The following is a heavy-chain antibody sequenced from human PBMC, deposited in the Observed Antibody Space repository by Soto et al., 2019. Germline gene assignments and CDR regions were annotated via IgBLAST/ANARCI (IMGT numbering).Heavy chain of an antibody. CDR1: VGTFSSYA. Sequence: QVQLVQSGAEVKKPGSSVKVSCKASVGTFSSYAISWVRQAPGQGLEWMGGIIPIFGTANYAQKFQGRVTITADKSTSTAYMELSSLRSEDTAVYYCARDVMGSSSQALYYYVGMDVWGQGNTVTVSS. J-gene: IGHJ6*02. V-gene: IGHV1-69*06. CDR3: ARDVMGSSSQALYYYVGMDV. CDR2: IIPIFGTA. D-gene: IGHD6-6*01.